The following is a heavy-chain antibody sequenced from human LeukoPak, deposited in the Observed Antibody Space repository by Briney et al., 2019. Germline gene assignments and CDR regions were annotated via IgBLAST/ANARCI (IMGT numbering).Heavy chain of an antibody. D-gene: IGHD5-24*01. CDR3: ARAKRDGYNCFDY. J-gene: IGHJ4*02. CDR2: INSDESST. V-gene: IGHV3-74*01. CDR1: GFTFSSYW. Sequence: GGSLRLSCEASGFTFSSYWMHWVRQAPGKGLVWVSRINSDESSTTYADSAKGRFTISRDNAKNTLFLQMNSLRAEDTAVYYCARAKRDGYNCFDYWGQGTLVTVSS.